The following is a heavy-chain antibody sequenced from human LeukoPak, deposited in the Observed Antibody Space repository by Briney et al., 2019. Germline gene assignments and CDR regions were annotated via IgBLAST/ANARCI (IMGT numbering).Heavy chain of an antibody. CDR2: ISYIGRT. CDR1: DDSFSSHY. Sequence: SETLSLTCAVSDDSFSSHYWTWIRQPPGKGLGWIGYISYIGRTNYNPSLKSRVTISIGTSKNQFSLKLTSVTAADTAVYYCARDLVTVTKGFDIWGQGTMVSVSS. J-gene: IGHJ3*02. CDR3: ARDLVTVTKGFDI. D-gene: IGHD4-17*01. V-gene: IGHV4-59*11.